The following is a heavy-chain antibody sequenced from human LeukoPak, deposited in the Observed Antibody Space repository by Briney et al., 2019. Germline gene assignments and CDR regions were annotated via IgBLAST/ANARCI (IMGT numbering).Heavy chain of an antibody. CDR3: ARRLKTSGNSIRTFDY. Sequence: SETLSLTCTVSGGSISSSSYYWGWIRQPPGKGLEWIGSIYYSGSTYYNPSLKSRVTISVDTSKNQFSLKLSSVTAADTAVYYCARRLKTSGNSIRTFDYWGQGTLVTVSS. CDR2: IYYSGST. CDR1: GGSISSSSYY. J-gene: IGHJ4*02. V-gene: IGHV4-39*07. D-gene: IGHD4-23*01.